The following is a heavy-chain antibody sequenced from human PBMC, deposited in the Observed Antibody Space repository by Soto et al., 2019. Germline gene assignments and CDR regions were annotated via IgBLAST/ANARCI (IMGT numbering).Heavy chain of an antibody. CDR2: ISGSGGST. J-gene: IGHJ5*02. CDR3: ARDPAMATVSWFDP. CDR1: GFTFSSYA. D-gene: IGHD4-17*01. V-gene: IGHV3-23*01. Sequence: EVQLLESGGGLVQPGGSLRLSCAASGFTFSSYAMSWVRQAPGKGLEWVSAISGSGGSTYYADSVKGRFTISRDNSKNSLYLQMNSLRDEDTAVYYCARDPAMATVSWFDPWGQGTLVTVSS.